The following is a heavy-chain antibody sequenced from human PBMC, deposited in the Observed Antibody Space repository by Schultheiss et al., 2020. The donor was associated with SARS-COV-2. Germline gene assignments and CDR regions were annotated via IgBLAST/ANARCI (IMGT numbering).Heavy chain of an antibody. V-gene: IGHV3-33*06. J-gene: IGHJ4*02. CDR2: IWYDGSNK. CDR3: AKGDGDYDV. CDR1: GFTFSSYG. Sequence: GESLKISCAASGFTFSSYGMHWVRQAPGKGLEWVAVIWYDGSNKYYADSVKGRFTISRDNSKNTLSLQMNSLRVEDTAVYYCAKGDGDYDVWGQGTLVTVSS. D-gene: IGHD4-17*01.